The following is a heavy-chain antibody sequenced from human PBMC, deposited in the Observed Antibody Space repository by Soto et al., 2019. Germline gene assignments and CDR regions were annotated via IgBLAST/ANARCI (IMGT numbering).Heavy chain of an antibody. J-gene: IGHJ3*02. CDR2: IYYSGST. V-gene: IGHV4-39*07. Sequence: SETLSLTCTVSGGSISSSSYYWGWIRQPPGKGLGWIGSIYYSGSTYYNPSLKSRVTISVDTSKNQFSLKLSSVTAADTAVYYCARDLGGNWGCDAFDIWGQGTMVTVSS. CDR3: ARDLGGNWGCDAFDI. D-gene: IGHD7-27*01. CDR1: GGSISSSSYY.